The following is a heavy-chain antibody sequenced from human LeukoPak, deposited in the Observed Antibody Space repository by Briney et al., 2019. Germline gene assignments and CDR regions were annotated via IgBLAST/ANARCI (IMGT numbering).Heavy chain of an antibody. J-gene: IGHJ4*02. CDR2: ISAYNGNT. D-gene: IGHD5-24*01. CDR1: GYTFTGYG. V-gene: IGHV1-18*01. Sequence: ASVKVSCKASGYTFTGYGISWVRQAPGQGLEWMGWISAYNGNTNYAQKLQGRVTMTTDTSTSTAYMELRSLRSDDTAVYYCARRGRWLQFRPSDFDYWGQGTLVTVSS. CDR3: ARRGRWLQFRPSDFDY.